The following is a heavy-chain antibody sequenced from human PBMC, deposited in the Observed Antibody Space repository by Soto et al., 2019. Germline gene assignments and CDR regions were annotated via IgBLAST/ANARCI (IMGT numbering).Heavy chain of an antibody. CDR3: ARGRFTTVTTWWYFDY. Sequence: GASVKVSCKASGYTFTSYGISWVRQAPGQGLEWMGWISAYNGNTNYAQKLQGRVTMTTDTSTSTVYMDLSSLRSEDTAVYYCARGRFTTVTTWWYFDYWGQRALVTVSS. CDR1: GYTFTSYG. CDR2: ISAYNGNT. J-gene: IGHJ4*02. V-gene: IGHV1-18*04. D-gene: IGHD4-17*01.